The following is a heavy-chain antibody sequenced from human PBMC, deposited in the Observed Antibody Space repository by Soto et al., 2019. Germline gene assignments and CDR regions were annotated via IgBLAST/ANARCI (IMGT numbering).Heavy chain of an antibody. CDR3: AIDQRYFDY. Sequence: EVQLVESGGGLVQPGGSLRLSCVASGFTSAYDYMSWVRQAPGKGLEWVANINQDGSEKYYVDSVKGRFTISRDNAKNAVYLHMNSLRAEDTAVYYCAIDQRYFDYWSQGILAIVSP. J-gene: IGHJ4*02. CDR2: INQDGSEK. CDR1: GFTSAYDY. V-gene: IGHV3-7*01.